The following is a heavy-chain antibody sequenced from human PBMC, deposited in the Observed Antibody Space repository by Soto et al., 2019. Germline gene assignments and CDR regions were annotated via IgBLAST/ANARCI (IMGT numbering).Heavy chain of an antibody. Sequence: PSETLSLTCTVSGGSISSGGYYWSWIRQHPGKGLEWIGYIYYSGSTYYNPSLKSRVTISVDTSKNQFSLKLSSVTAADTAVYYGAREHRLGGRSGNWFDPWGQGTLVTVSS. CDR2: IYYSGST. CDR1: GGSISSGGYY. D-gene: IGHD3-10*01. V-gene: IGHV4-31*03. CDR3: AREHRLGGRSGNWFDP. J-gene: IGHJ5*02.